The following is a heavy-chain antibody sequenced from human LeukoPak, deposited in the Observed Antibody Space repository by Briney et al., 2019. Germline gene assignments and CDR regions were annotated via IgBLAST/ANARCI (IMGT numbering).Heavy chain of an antibody. CDR3: ARTIPYDFWSGYLSCYFDY. J-gene: IGHJ4*02. D-gene: IGHD3-3*01. Sequence: PSETLSLTCTVSGGSISSSSYYWGWIRQPPGKGLEWIGSIYYSGSTYYNPSLKSRVTISVDTSKNQFSLKLSSVTAADTAVYYCARTIPYDFWSGYLSCYFDYWGQGTLVTVSS. V-gene: IGHV4-39*07. CDR2: IYYSGST. CDR1: GGSISSSSYY.